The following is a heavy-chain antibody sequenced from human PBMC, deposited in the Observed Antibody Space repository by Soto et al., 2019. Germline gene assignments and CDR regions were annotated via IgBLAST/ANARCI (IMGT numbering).Heavy chain of an antibody. CDR3: TRVRGGHFDL. CDR1: GFTFSRFD. V-gene: IGHV3-13*01. Sequence: EVQLVESGGGLVQPGGSLRLSCEASGFTFSRFDMHWVRQGIGKGLEWVSAIGTAGDTYYPGSVKGRFTISRENVKNSLYLHMNRLRAGDTAVYYCTRVRGGHFDLWGRGTLVTVSS. CDR2: IGTAGDT. J-gene: IGHJ2*01. D-gene: IGHD3-16*01.